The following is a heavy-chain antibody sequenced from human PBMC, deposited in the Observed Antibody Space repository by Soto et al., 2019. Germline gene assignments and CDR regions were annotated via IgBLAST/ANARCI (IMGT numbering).Heavy chain of an antibody. Sequence: QVQLQESGPGLVKPSETLSLTCSVSDGSVNTGNYYWSWIRQPPGKGLEWIGHIYYIGTTNYNPSLKSRFTISVDTSKTQFSLKVTSVTAADTAVYFCAREEKQLSRYGGDFDYWGQGILVTVSS. CDR1: DGSVNTGNYY. CDR3: AREEKQLSRYGGDFDY. V-gene: IGHV4-61*01. J-gene: IGHJ4*02. CDR2: IYYIGTT. D-gene: IGHD3-16*01.